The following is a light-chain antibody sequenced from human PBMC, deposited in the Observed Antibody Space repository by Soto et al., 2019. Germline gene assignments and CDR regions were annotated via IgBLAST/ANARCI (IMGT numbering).Light chain of an antibody. V-gene: IGKV1-39*01. Sequence: DIQMTQSPSSLSASVGAEVTILCRPGRTVQGFLNCNKHKPGHAPKLLIYGASTLQGGVPSRLSGSGSGTDFTLTISSLQPEDFATYYCQESYSIPLNFGGGTRVEIK. CDR3: QESYSIPLN. J-gene: IGKJ4*01. CDR2: GAS. CDR1: RTVQGF.